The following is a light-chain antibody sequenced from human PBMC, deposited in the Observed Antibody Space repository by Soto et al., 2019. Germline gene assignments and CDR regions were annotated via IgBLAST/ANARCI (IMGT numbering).Light chain of an antibody. CDR3: QQYNIYST. CDR1: QSISTW. J-gene: IGKJ1*01. CDR2: DAS. V-gene: IGKV1-5*01. Sequence: DIQMNKYPSTLSASVGDRVTITCRASQSISTWLAWYQQKPGKAPKLLIYDASSLESGVPSRFSGSGSGTEFTLTISSLQPEDFASYYCQQYNIYSTFGQGTKVDIK.